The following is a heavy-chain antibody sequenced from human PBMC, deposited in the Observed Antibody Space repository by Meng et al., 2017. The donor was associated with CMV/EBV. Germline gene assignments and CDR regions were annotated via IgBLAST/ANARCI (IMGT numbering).Heavy chain of an antibody. D-gene: IGHD3-16*01. V-gene: IGHV3-48*04. Sequence: GESLKISCAASGFTFSSYSMNWVRQAPGKGLEWVSYISSSSSTIYYADSVKGRFTISRDNAKNSLYLQMNSLRAEDTAVYYCARVRLRKHYYYGMDVWGQGTTVTVSS. J-gene: IGHJ6*02. CDR3: ARVRLRKHYYYGMDV. CDR1: GFTFSSYS. CDR2: ISSSSSTI.